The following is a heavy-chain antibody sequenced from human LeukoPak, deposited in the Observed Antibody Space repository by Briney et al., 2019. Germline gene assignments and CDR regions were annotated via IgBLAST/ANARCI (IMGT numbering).Heavy chain of an antibody. CDR2: IYSGGST. V-gene: IGHV3-53*01. CDR3: ARDRPGYSYGPFDY. CDR1: GFTVSSNY. J-gene: IGHJ4*02. D-gene: IGHD5-18*01. Sequence: GGSLRLSCASSGFTVSSNYMSWVRQAPGKGLEGVSGIYSGGSTYYADSVKGRFTSSRDNSKNTLYLQMNSLRDEDTAVYYCARDRPGYSYGPFDYWGQGTLVTVSS.